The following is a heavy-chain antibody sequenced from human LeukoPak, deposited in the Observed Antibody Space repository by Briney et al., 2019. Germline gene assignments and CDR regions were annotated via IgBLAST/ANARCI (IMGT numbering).Heavy chain of an antibody. J-gene: IGHJ3*02. V-gene: IGHV3-33*01. CDR3: ARDKYGGNSNAFDI. CDR2: IWYDGSNK. D-gene: IGHD4-23*01. Sequence: GGSLRLSCAASGFTFSSYGMHWVRQAPGKGLEWVAVIWYDGSNKYYADSVKGRFTISRDNAENTLYLQMNSLRAEDTAVYYCARDKYGGNSNAFDIWGQGTLVTVSS. CDR1: GFTFSSYG.